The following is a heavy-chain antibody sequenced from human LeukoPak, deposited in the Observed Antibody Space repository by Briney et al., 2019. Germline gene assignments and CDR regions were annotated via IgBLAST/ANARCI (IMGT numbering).Heavy chain of an antibody. CDR3: ARGLRYFDSPDAFDI. J-gene: IGHJ3*02. D-gene: IGHD3-9*01. V-gene: IGHV4-31*03. CDR2: IYYSGST. CDR1: GGSISSGGYY. Sequence: PSETLSLTCTVSGGSISSGGYYWSWIRQHPGKGLEWIGYIYYSGSTYYNPSLKSRVIISVDTSKNQFSLKLSSVTAADTAVYYCARGLRYFDSPDAFDIWGQGTMVTVSS.